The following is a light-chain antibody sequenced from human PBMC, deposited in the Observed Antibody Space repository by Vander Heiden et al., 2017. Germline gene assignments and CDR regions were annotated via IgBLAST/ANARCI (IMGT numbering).Light chain of an antibody. CDR3: QQTYSTPFT. J-gene: IGKJ2*01. Sequence: DIPMTQSPSSLSASVGDRVTITCRASQRITNYLNWYQQRPGEAPKLLIYLTSNLHTGVPLRFGGSGSGTDFTLTISSLQPEDFATYFCQQTYSTPFTFGQGTRLDIK. V-gene: IGKV1-39*01. CDR1: QRITNY. CDR2: LTS.